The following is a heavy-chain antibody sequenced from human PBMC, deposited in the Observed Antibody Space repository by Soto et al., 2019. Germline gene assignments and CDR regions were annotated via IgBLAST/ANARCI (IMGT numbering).Heavy chain of an antibody. V-gene: IGHV3-23*01. Sequence: EKRLEWVSLISATGGGTYYADSVKGRFTISRDNSHNTLYLQVHSLTAEDTAVYYCAKDRRAEGNSDFYFGFWGQGAQVTVSS. J-gene: IGHJ4*02. CDR3: AKDRRAEGNSDFYFGF. CDR2: ISATGGGT. D-gene: IGHD2-21*02.